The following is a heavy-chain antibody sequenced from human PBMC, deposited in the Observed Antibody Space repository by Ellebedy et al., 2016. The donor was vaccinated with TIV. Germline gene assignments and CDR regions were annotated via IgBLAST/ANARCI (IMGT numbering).Heavy chain of an antibody. Sequence: GGSLRLXCAASGFSFSSYSMHWVRQAPGKGLVWVSRIHSDGRTTSYADSVKGRFTISRDSAKNMLYLQMNSLRAEDAAIYYCTKARIPCGTTTCFHYLDVWGKGTTVTVAS. CDR3: TKARIPCGTTTCFHYLDV. D-gene: IGHD2-2*01. V-gene: IGHV3-74*01. CDR1: GFSFSSYS. J-gene: IGHJ6*03. CDR2: IHSDGRTT.